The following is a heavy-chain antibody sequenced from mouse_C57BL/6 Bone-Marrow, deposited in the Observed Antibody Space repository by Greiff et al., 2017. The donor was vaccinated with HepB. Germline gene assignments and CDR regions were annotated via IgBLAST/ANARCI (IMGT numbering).Heavy chain of an antibody. Sequence: QVQLQQPGAELVMPGASVKLSCKASGYTFTSYWMHWVKQRPGQGLEWIGEIDPSDSYTNYNQKFKGKSTLTVDKSSSTAYMQLSSLTSEDSAVYYCAREGPTVVATNYFDYWGQGTTLTVSS. D-gene: IGHD1-1*01. CDR3: AREGPTVVATNYFDY. CDR1: GYTFTSYW. J-gene: IGHJ2*01. CDR2: IDPSDSYT. V-gene: IGHV1-69*01.